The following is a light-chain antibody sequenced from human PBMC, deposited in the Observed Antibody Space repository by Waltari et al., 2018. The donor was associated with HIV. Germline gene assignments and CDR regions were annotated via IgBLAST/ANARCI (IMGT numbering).Light chain of an antibody. CDR3: QHYDNLSRT. J-gene: IGKJ1*01. Sequence: EVVLTQAPAALSVFPGRRGTVSCTTSQNVGNNVAWYQKNSGQGPRLLIYGASTRATGVPGRFGGSGSGTEFNLTIDSLQADDSAVYYCQHYDNLSRTFGPGTTVEIK. CDR2: GAS. CDR1: QNVGNN. V-gene: IGKV3-15*01.